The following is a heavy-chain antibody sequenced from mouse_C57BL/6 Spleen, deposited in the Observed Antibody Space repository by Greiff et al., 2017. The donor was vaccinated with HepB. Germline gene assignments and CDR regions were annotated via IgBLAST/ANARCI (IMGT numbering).Heavy chain of an antibody. CDR3: ARAYYYGSSENYFDY. CDR1: GYTFTSYW. D-gene: IGHD1-1*01. Sequence: QVQLQQPGAELVMPGASVKLSCKASGYTFTSYWMHWVKQRPGQGLEWIGEIDPSDSYTNYNQKFKGKSTLTVDQSSSTAYMQLSSLTSEDSAVYYCARAYYYGSSENYFDYWGQGTTLTVSS. J-gene: IGHJ2*01. CDR2: IDPSDSYT. V-gene: IGHV1-69*01.